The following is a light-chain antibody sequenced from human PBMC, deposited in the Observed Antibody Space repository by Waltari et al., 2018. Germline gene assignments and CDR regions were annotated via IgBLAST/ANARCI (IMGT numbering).Light chain of an antibody. Sequence: DIQMTQSPSFVSASVGASVTITCRASRDISSWLAWYQQKPGTAPKLLIYAVSSLQSGVPSRFSGSGSGTYFTLTISSLQPEDFAIYYCQQGHGLPLTFGGGTKVEIK. CDR3: QQGHGLPLT. CDR1: RDISSW. V-gene: IGKV1-12*01. J-gene: IGKJ4*01. CDR2: AVS.